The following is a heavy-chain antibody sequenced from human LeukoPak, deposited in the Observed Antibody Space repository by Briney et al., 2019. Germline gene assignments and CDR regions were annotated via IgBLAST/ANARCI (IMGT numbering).Heavy chain of an antibody. CDR2: ISSSSSYI. CDR1: GFTFSSYS. V-gene: IGHV3-21*01. Sequence: GGSLRLSCAASGFTFSSYSMNWVRQAPGKGLEWVSSISSSSSYIYYADSVKGRFTISRDNSKNTLYLQMNSLRAEDTAVYYCAKGLYGVYFDYWGQGTLVTVSS. D-gene: IGHD2/OR15-2a*01. CDR3: AKGLYGVYFDY. J-gene: IGHJ4*02.